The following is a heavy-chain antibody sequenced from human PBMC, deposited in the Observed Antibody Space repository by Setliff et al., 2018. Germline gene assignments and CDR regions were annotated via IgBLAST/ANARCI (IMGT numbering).Heavy chain of an antibody. CDR3: AKFGADYWFGP. CDR2: IYPGDSDT. Sequence: GESLKISCQASGYNFNNNWIGWLRQIPGKGLEWIGIIYPGDSDTKYSPSFQGHVFMSVDRSATTAYLQWRSLQASDSALYYCAKFGADYWFGPWGQGALVTVSS. CDR1: GYNFNNNW. D-gene: IGHD2-21*01. J-gene: IGHJ5*02. V-gene: IGHV5-51*01.